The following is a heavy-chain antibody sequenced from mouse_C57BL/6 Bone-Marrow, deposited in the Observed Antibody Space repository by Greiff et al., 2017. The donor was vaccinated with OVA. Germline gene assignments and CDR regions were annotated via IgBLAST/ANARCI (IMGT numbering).Heavy chain of an antibody. CDR3: ARVRVRRGEAY. Sequence: QVQLQQSGAELARPGASVKLSCKASGYTFTSYGISWVKQRTGQGLEWIGEIYPRSGNTYYNEKFKGKATLTADKSSSTAYMERRSLTSEDSAVYFCARVRVRRGEAYWGQGTLGTVSA. J-gene: IGHJ3*01. V-gene: IGHV1-81*01. D-gene: IGHD2-14*01. CDR1: GYTFTSYG. CDR2: IYPRSGNT.